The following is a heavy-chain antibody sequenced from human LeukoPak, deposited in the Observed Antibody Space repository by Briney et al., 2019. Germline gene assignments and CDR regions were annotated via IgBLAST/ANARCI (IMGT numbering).Heavy chain of an antibody. CDR2: ISSSSSTI. V-gene: IGHV3-48*04. J-gene: IGHJ4*02. CDR1: GFTFSSYW. D-gene: IGHD2-21*02. Sequence: PGGSLRLSCAASGFTFSSYWMSWVRQAPGKGLEWVSYISSSSSTIYYADSVKGRFTISRDNAKNSLYLQMNSLGAEDTAVYYCAREGGHIVVVTDPDGGFDYWGQGTLVTVSS. CDR3: AREGGHIVVVTDPDGGFDY.